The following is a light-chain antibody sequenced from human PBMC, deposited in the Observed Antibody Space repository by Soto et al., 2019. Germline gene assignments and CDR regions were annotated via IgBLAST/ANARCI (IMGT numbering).Light chain of an antibody. CDR2: ATS. CDR1: QGIAPY. Sequence: DVQMTQSPSSLSAFVGDRVTITCRASQGIAPYLAWFQQKPGKVPKLLIYATSTLQSGVPSRFSGSVSGTDFTLTISSLQPEDIGTYYCQTYNSAPLTFGGGTKVEIK. J-gene: IGKJ4*01. CDR3: QTYNSAPLT. V-gene: IGKV1-27*01.